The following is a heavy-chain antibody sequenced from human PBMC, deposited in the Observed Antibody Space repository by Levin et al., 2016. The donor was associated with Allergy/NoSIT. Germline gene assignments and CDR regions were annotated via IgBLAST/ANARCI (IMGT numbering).Heavy chain of an antibody. Sequence: WVRQAPGQGLEWMGWMNPNSGNTGYAQKFQGRVTMTRNTSISTAYMELSSLRSEDTAVYYCASCAGFGSCFIYGMDVWGQGTTVTVS. J-gene: IGHJ6*02. V-gene: IGHV1-8*01. CDR3: ASCAGFGSCFIYGMDV. CDR2: MNPNSGNT. D-gene: IGHD2-15*01.